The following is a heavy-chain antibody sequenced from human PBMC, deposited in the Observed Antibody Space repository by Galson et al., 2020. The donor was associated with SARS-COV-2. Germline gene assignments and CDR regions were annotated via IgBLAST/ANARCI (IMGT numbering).Heavy chain of an antibody. J-gene: IGHJ1*01. D-gene: IGHD2-15*01. V-gene: IGHV3-11*04. CDR2: ISSSGSYI. CDR1: GFTFSDYF. Sequence: NSGGSLRLSCAASGFTFSDYFMSWVRQAPGKGLEWVSYISSSGSYINYADYVKGRFTISRDNAKNSLNLQMNSLRVEDTAVYYCARVGDCRGGICYGAEYFQHWGQGTLVTVSS. CDR3: ARVGDCRGGICYGAEYFQH.